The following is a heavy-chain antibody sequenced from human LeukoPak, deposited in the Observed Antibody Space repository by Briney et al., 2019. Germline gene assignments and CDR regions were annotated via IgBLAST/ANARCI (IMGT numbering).Heavy chain of an antibody. Sequence: GASVKVSCKASGYTFTSYGISWVRQAPGQGLEWMGWISAYNGNTNYAQKLQGRVTMTRDTSTSTVYMELSSLRSEDTAVYYCARDEDSSGYYGYWGQGTLVTVSS. J-gene: IGHJ4*02. CDR2: ISAYNGNT. V-gene: IGHV1-18*01. CDR1: GYTFTSYG. CDR3: ARDEDSSGYYGY. D-gene: IGHD3-22*01.